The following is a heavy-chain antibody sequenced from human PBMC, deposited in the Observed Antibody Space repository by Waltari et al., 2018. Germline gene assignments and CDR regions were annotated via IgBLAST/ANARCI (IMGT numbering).Heavy chain of an antibody. D-gene: IGHD3-10*01. CDR1: GYPFTGYY. CDR2: INPNSGGT. J-gene: IGHJ6*03. Sequence: QVQLVQSGAAVKKPGASVKVSCKASGYPFTGYYMHWVRQAPGQGLEWMGRINPNSGGTNYAQKFQGRVTMTRDTSISTAYMELSRLRSDDTAVYYCARVRGDRDYYYMDVWGKGTTVTVSS. CDR3: ARVRGDRDYYYMDV. V-gene: IGHV1-2*06.